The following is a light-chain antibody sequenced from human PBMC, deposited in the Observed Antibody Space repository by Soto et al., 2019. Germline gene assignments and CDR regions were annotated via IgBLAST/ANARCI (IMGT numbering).Light chain of an antibody. Sequence: EIVMTQSPATLSVSSGERATLSCRASQSVSSNLAWYQQKPGQAPRLLIYGASTRATGIPARFSGSGSRTEFTLTISSLQSEDFAVDYCQQYNNWWTFGQGTKVEI. V-gene: IGKV3-15*01. CDR3: QQYNNWWT. CDR1: QSVSSN. J-gene: IGKJ1*01. CDR2: GAS.